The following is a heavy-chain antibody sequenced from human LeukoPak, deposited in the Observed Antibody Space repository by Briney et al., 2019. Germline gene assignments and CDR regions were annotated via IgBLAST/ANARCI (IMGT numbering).Heavy chain of an antibody. Sequence: GGSLRLSCAASGFTFSSYWMSWVRQAPGKGLEWVSSISSSSSYIYHADSVKGRFTISRDNAKNSLYLQMNSLRAEDTAVYYCARERIGDYYMDVWGKGTTVTVSS. CDR2: ISSSSSYI. D-gene: IGHD3-16*01. V-gene: IGHV3-21*01. CDR1: GFTFSSYW. J-gene: IGHJ6*03. CDR3: ARERIGDYYMDV.